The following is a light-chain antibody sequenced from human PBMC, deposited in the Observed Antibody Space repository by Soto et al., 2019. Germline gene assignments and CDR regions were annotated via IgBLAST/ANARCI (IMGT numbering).Light chain of an antibody. CDR1: NIGSKR. CDR3: QVWDITTDHYV. V-gene: IGLV3-21*04. CDR2: YDS. J-gene: IGLJ1*01. Sequence: SYELTQPPSVSVAPEKTARLTCGGDNIGSKRVHWYRQKPGQAPVLVIYYDSDRPSRIPERFSGSNSGNTATLTINRVEAGDEADYYCQVWDITTDHYVFGTGTKLTVL.